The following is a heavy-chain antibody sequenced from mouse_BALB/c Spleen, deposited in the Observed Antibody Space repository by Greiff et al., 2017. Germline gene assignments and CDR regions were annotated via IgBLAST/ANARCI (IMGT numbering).Heavy chain of an antibody. CDR3: ARAGYYTYYAMDY. CDR2: INSNGGST. J-gene: IGHJ4*01. D-gene: IGHD2-3*01. V-gene: IGHV5-6-3*01. Sequence: EVKLQESGGGLVQPGGSLKLSCAASGFTFSSYGMSWVRQTPDKRLELVATINSNGGSTYYPDSVKGRFTISRDNAKNTLYLQMSSLKSEDTAMYYCARAGYYTYYAMDYWGQGTSVTVSS. CDR1: GFTFSSYG.